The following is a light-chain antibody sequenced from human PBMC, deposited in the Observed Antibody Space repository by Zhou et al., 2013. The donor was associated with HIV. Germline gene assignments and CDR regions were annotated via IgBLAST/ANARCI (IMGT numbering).Light chain of an antibody. CDR3: QQSYSTPRT. CDR2: TAS. V-gene: IGKV1-39*01. J-gene: IGKJ1*01. Sequence: DIQMTQSPSSLSASVGDRVTITCRASQSIGSSLNWYQQKPGKAPTLLIYTASTLQGGVPSRFSGSESGTEFTLTIRSLQREDFATYYCQQSYSTPRTFGQGTKVEIK. CDR1: QSIGSS.